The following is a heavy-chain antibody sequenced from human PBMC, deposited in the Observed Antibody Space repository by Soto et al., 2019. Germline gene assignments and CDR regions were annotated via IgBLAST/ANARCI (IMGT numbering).Heavy chain of an antibody. J-gene: IGHJ5*02. Sequence: QVHLVQSGVEVKTPGASLKVSCQASGYTFFTYDISWVRQAPGQGLEWMGWISTYSGDTKYAQKFQGRVTMTTDTSTTTAYLELRSLRSDATAVYYCARHHGPTTSENGFDPWGQGTRVNVSS. CDR2: ISTYSGDT. CDR3: ARHHGPTTSENGFDP. D-gene: IGHD5-12*01. CDR1: GYTFFTYD. V-gene: IGHV1-18*01.